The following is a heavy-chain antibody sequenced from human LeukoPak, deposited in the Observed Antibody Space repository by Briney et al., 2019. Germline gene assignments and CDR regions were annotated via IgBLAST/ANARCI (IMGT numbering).Heavy chain of an antibody. CDR2: INHSGST. Sequence: SETLSLTCAVYGGSFSGYYWSWTRQPPGKGLEWIGEINHSGSTNYNPSLKSRVTISVDTSKNQFSLKLSSVTAADTAVYYCARGIPSRRVSTAYPYPWGQGTLVTVSS. CDR1: GGSFSGYY. CDR3: ARGIPSRRVSTAYPYP. V-gene: IGHV4-34*01. D-gene: IGHD2-21*02. J-gene: IGHJ5*02.